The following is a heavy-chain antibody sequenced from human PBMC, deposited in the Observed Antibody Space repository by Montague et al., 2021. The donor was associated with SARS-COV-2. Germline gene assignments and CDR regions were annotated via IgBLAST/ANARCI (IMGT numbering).Heavy chain of an antibody. J-gene: IGHJ6*02. CDR1: GGSLSGYY. CDR3: ASGIYPSGSYYNRYYYGLNI. Sequence: SETLSLTCAVYGGSLSGYYWSWIRQPPEKGLEWIGEINHSANTKYNPSLKSPVTISIDTSKNQFSLKMISVTAADTATYYCASGIYPSGSYYNRYYYGLNIWGRGTPVIVSS. CDR2: INHSANT. V-gene: IGHV4-34*01. D-gene: IGHD3-10*01.